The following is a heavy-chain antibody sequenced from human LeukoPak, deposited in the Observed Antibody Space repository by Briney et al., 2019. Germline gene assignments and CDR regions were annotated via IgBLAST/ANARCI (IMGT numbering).Heavy chain of an antibody. J-gene: IGHJ4*02. CDR2: ISGSGGST. D-gene: IGHD6-19*01. V-gene: IGHV3-23*01. CDR3: AKDFCSGWDGYFDY. CDR1: GFTFSSYA. Sequence: QSGGSLRLSCAASGFTFSSYAMSWVRQAPGKGLEWVSAISGSGGSTYYADSVKGRFTISRDNSKNTLYLQMNSLRAEDTAVYYCAKDFCSGWDGYFDYWGQGTLVTVSS.